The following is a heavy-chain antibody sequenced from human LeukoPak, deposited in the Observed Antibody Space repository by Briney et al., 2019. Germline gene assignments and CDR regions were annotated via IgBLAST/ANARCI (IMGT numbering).Heavy chain of an antibody. V-gene: IGHV5-51*01. CDR3: VCDRGDFDSFDF. J-gene: IGHJ4*02. D-gene: IGHD3-10*01. Sequence: GESLKISCKGSGYTFTTYWIGWVRQMPGKGLEWMGLIYPGNSDTRYSPSFHSQVTISADKSISTAYLQWSSLKASDTAVYYCVCDRGDFDSFDFWGQGTLVTVSS. CDR2: IYPGNSDT. CDR1: GYTFTTYW.